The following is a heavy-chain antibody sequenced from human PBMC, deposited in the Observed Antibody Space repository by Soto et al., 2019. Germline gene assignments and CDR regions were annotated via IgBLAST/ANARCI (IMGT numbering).Heavy chain of an antibody. Sequence: ASVKVSCKASGCTFTGYYMHWVRQAPGQGLEWMGWINPNSGGTNYAQKFQGRVTMTRDTSISTAYMELSRLRSDDTAVYYCARDLHSSGWDLDYWGQGTLVTVS. CDR2: INPNSGGT. J-gene: IGHJ4*02. D-gene: IGHD6-19*01. V-gene: IGHV1-2*02. CDR1: GCTFTGYY. CDR3: ARDLHSSGWDLDY.